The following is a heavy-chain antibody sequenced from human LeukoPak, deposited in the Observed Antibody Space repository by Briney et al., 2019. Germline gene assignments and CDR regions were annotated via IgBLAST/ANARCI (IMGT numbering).Heavy chain of an antibody. CDR2: INSDGSST. V-gene: IGHV3-74*01. Sequence: GGSLRLSCAASGFTFSGYWMHWVRQAPGKGLVWVSRINSDGSSTNYADSVKGRFTISRDNAKNTLYLQMNSLRAEDTAVYYCATSTYCSGGSCYSRTFQYWGQGTLVTVSS. CDR1: GFTFSGYW. CDR3: ATSTYCSGGSCYSRTFQY. J-gene: IGHJ4*02. D-gene: IGHD2-15*01.